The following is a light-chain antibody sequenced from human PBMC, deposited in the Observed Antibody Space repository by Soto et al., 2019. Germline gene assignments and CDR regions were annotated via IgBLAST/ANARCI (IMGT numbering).Light chain of an antibody. CDR2: DVS. J-gene: IGLJ3*02. CDR3: SSYTSSSTLEDWV. Sequence: QSALTQPASVSGSPGQSITISCTGTSSDVGGYNYVSWYQQHPGKAPKLMIYDVSNRPSGVSNRFSGSKSGNTASLTISGLQAEDEADYDCSSYTSSSTLEDWVFGGGTKLTVL. CDR1: SSDVGGYNY. V-gene: IGLV2-14*01.